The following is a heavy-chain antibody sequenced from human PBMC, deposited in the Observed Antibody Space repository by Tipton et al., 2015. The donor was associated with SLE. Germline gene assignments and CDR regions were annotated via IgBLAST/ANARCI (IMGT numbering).Heavy chain of an antibody. CDR3: ARDRDNTAINYFDC. CDR2: IWFDGSET. D-gene: IGHD5-18*01. J-gene: IGHJ4*02. Sequence: SLRLSCSASGFDFGRFAMHWVRQAPGKGLEWLAVIWFDGSETHYRDSVKGRFTISRDNSQRKLFLQMDTLIADDTAVYFCARDRDNTAINYFDCWGQGTLVAVSA. V-gene: IGHV3-33*01. CDR1: GFDFGRFA.